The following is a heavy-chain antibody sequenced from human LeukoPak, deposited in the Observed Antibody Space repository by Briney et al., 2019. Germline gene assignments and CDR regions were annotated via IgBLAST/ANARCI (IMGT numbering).Heavy chain of an antibody. CDR2: ISSSSSYI. CDR1: GFTFSSYS. D-gene: IGHD6-19*01. V-gene: IGHV3-21*01. Sequence: KAGGSLRLSCAASGFTFSSYSMTWVRQAPGKGLEWVSSISSSSSYIYYADSVKGRFTISRDNAKNSLYLQMNSLRAEDTAVYYCARFEKSSGWSYFDYWGQGTLVTVSS. J-gene: IGHJ4*02. CDR3: ARFEKSSGWSYFDY.